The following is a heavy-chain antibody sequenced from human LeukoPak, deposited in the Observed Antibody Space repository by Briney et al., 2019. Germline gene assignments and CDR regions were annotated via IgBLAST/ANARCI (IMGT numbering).Heavy chain of an antibody. CDR2: ITNDGSST. Sequence: GGSLRLSCAASGLTFSSHWMHWVRQAPGKGLVWVSRITNDGSSTTYADSVKGRFTISRDNAKNSLYLQMNSLRAEDTAVYYCARDMVRGDLTDYWGQGTLVTVSS. V-gene: IGHV3-74*01. CDR1: GLTFSSHW. J-gene: IGHJ4*02. D-gene: IGHD3-10*01. CDR3: ARDMVRGDLTDY.